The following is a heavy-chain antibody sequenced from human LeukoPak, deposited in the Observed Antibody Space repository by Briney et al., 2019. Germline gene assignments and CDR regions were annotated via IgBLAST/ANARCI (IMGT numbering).Heavy chain of an antibody. Sequence: GASVKVSCKASGYTFTSYYMNWVRQAPGQGLEWMGWINPNSGGTNYAQKFQGRVTMTRDTSISTAYMELSRLRSDDTAVYYCARDLTLYTRELLGYWGQGTLVTVSS. CDR2: INPNSGGT. CDR1: GYTFTSYY. J-gene: IGHJ4*02. V-gene: IGHV1-2*02. D-gene: IGHD1-26*01. CDR3: ARDLTLYTRELLGY.